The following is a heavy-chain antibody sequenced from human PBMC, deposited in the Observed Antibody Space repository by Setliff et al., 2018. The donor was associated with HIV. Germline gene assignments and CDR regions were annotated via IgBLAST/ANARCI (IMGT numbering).Heavy chain of an antibody. D-gene: IGHD1-26*01. Sequence: GGSLRLSCAASGFVFSVSAIHWVRQASGKGLEWVGRIRSEAKSYATAYTASVKGRFTISRDDSKNMAYLQMNSLKVEDTAVYYCTRVSGELPLDYWGQGTLVTV. CDR2: IRSEAKSYAT. J-gene: IGHJ4*02. V-gene: IGHV3-73*01. CDR1: GFVFSVSA. CDR3: TRVSGELPLDY.